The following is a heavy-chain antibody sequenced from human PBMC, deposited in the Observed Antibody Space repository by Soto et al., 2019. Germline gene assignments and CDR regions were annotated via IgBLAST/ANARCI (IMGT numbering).Heavy chain of an antibody. V-gene: IGHV4-59*01. CDR2: IYYSGST. CDR1: GGSISSNY. D-gene: IGHD5-18*01. Sequence: PXESLSFTRAVSGGSISSNYWSWIRQPPGKGLEWIGYIYYSGSTNYNPSLKSRVTISVDTSKNQFSLKLSSVTAADTAVYYCARDLRRYGLKWFDTWGQGTLVTVSS. CDR3: ARDLRRYGLKWFDT. J-gene: IGHJ5*02.